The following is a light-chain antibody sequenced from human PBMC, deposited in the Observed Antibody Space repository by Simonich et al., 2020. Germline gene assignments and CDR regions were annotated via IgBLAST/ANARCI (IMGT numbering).Light chain of an antibody. CDR2: WAS. CDR1: QRVLYSSNNKNY. CDR3: QQYYSTTWT. Sequence: DIVMTQSPDSLAVSLGERATINCKSSQRVLYSSNNKNYLAWYQQKPGQPPKLLIYWASTRESGVPDRFSGRGSGTDFTRTISSLQAEDVAVYYCQQYYSTTWTFGQGTKVEIK. V-gene: IGKV4-1*01. J-gene: IGKJ1*01.